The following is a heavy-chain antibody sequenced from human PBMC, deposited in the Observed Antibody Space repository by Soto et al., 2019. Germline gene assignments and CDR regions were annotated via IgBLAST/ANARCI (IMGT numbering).Heavy chain of an antibody. CDR1: GVIFSNSA. Sequence: GGSLRLGCVAWGVIFSNSAMDWVRKAPGKGLEWVAVVSFDGSLKYYADSVEGRFTISRDSSKNTLYLQMNSLRPEDTAVYYCARDGPSSLTSYFDYWGQGTLVTVSS. V-gene: IGHV3-30*04. D-gene: IGHD2-2*01. J-gene: IGHJ4*02. CDR2: VSFDGSLK. CDR3: ARDGPSSLTSYFDY.